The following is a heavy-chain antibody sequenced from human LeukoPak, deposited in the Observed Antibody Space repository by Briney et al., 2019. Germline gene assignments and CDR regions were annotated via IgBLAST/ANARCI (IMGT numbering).Heavy chain of an antibody. Sequence: PSETLSLTCTVTGDSISRDFWNWIRQPVGKELEWIGRIYTRGSTNYNPSLKSRATMAVDTSKNQISLNLISRTAADTAVYYCARGAAQFDPWGQGTLVTVSS. CDR2: IYTRGST. J-gene: IGHJ5*02. D-gene: IGHD6-13*01. CDR3: ARGAAQFDP. CDR1: GDSISRDF. V-gene: IGHV4-4*07.